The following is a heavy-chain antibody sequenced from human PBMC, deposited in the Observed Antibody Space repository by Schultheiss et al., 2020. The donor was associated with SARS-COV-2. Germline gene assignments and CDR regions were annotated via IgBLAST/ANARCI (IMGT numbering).Heavy chain of an antibody. CDR2: TYYRSKWYN. J-gene: IGHJ5*02. D-gene: IGHD6-19*01. Sequence: SQTLSLTCAISGDSVSSNSAAWNWISQSPSRGLEWLGRTYYRSKWYNDYAVSVKSRITINPDTSKNQFSLQLNSVTPEDTAVYYCARGTRIAVAGHLINWLDPWGQGTLVKVSS. CDR1: GDSVSSNSAA. V-gene: IGHV6-1*01. CDR3: ARGTRIAVAGHLINWLDP.